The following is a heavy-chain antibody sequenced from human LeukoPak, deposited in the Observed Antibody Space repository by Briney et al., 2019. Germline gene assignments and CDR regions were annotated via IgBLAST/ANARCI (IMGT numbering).Heavy chain of an antibody. CDR3: ARETVVHRKRRYFDY. D-gene: IGHD4-23*01. Sequence: ASVKVSCKASGGTFSSYAISWVRQAPGQGLEWMGGIIPIFGTANYAQKFQGRVTITADKSTSIAYMELSSLRSEDTAVYYCARETVVHRKRRYFDYWGQGTLVTVSS. J-gene: IGHJ4*02. CDR1: GGTFSSYA. CDR2: IIPIFGTA. V-gene: IGHV1-69*06.